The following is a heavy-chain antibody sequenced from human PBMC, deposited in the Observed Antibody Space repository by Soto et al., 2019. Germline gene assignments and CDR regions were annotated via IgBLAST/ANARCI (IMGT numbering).Heavy chain of an antibody. D-gene: IGHD3-3*01. CDR3: ARDLVSGSDFWRAYNGGYFDY. Sequence: VSLKVSCKSAGYTFRNYGITCVRQDTGQGLEWMAWISPYNGNTNYAQDLQGRVTMTTDTSTSTAYMELRSLISEDTAMYYCARDLVSGSDFWRAYNGGYFDYWGQGTLVTVSS. V-gene: IGHV1-18*01. CDR1: GYTFRNYG. J-gene: IGHJ4*02. CDR2: ISPYNGNT.